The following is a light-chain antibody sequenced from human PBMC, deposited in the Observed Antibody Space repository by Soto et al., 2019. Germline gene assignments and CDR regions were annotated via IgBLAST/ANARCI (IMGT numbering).Light chain of an antibody. V-gene: IGKV1-5*01. CDR2: DAS. CDR3: QQYNDYWT. CDR1: QSITTW. Sequence: DIQMTQSPSTLSASVGDRVVITCRASQSITTWLAWYQQKPGKAPKLLIYDASSLESGVPSRFSGSGSGTEFTLTISSLQPDDFATYYCQQYNDYWTFGQGTRLEIK. J-gene: IGKJ5*01.